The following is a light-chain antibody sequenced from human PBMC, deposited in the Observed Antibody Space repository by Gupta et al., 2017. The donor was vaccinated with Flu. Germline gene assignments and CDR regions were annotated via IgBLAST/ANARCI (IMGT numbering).Light chain of an antibody. J-gene: IGKJ1*01. V-gene: IGKV3-20*01. Sequence: VLPQSPATLSLSPGERATLSCRASQSVSSSYLAWYQQKPGQAPRLLIDGATSTATGIPDRISGSGAATDFPLTSSRLEPEDVAEYYRQQYGSSLTWTFGQGTKVEIK. CDR3: QQYGSSLTWT. CDR1: QSVSSSY. CDR2: GAT.